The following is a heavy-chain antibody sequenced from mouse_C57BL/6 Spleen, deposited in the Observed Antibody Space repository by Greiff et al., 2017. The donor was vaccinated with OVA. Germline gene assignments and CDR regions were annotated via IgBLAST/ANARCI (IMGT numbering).Heavy chain of an antibody. D-gene: IGHD2-2*01. CDR3: AKLWLRRDAMDY. CDR1: GYAFSSSW. CDR2: IYPGDGDT. Sequence: VKLVESGPELVKPGASVKISCKASGYAFSSSWMNWVKQRPGKGLEWIGRIYPGDGDTNYNGKFKGKATLTADKSSSTAYMQLSSLTSEDSAVYFCAKLWLRRDAMDYWGQGTSVTVSS. J-gene: IGHJ4*01. V-gene: IGHV1-82*01.